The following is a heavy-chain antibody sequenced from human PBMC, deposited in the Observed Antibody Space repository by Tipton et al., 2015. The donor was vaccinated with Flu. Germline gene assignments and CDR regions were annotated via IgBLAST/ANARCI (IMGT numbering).Heavy chain of an antibody. Sequence: GSLRLSCAASGFTFSSYEMNWVRQAPGKGLEWVSYISSSGSTIYYADSVKGRFTISRDNAKNSLYLQMNSLRAEDTAVYYCASVGLWTTAYGGMDVWGQGTTVTVSS. CDR1: GFTFSSYE. J-gene: IGHJ6*02. D-gene: IGHD4-17*01. CDR3: ASVGLWTTAYGGMDV. CDR2: ISSSGSTI. V-gene: IGHV3-48*03.